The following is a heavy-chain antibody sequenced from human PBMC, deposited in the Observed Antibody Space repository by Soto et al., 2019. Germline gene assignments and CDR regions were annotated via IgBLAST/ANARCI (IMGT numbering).Heavy chain of an antibody. CDR1: GYTFTSYG. CDR3: ARLEQQLVASHSYGMEV. Sequence: ASVKVSCKASGYTFTSYGISWVRQAPGQGLEWMGWISAYNGNTNYAQKLQGRVTMTTDTSTSTAYMELRSLRSDDTAVYYCARLEQQLVASHSYGMEVWGQGTTVTFSS. J-gene: IGHJ6*02. CDR2: ISAYNGNT. V-gene: IGHV1-18*01. D-gene: IGHD6-13*01.